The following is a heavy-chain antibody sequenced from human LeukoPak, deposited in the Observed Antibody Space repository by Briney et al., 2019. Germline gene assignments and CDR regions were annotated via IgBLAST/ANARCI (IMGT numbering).Heavy chain of an antibody. CDR3: ARLRANWNYVNWFDP. CDR1: GGSISSYY. Sequence: SETLSLTCTVSGGSISSYYWSWIRQPPGKGLEWIGYIYSSGSTNYNPSLKNRVTISVDTSKNQFSLKLSSVTAADTAVYYCARLRANWNYVNWFDPWGQGTLVTVSS. D-gene: IGHD1-7*01. V-gene: IGHV4-59*08. CDR2: IYSSGST. J-gene: IGHJ5*02.